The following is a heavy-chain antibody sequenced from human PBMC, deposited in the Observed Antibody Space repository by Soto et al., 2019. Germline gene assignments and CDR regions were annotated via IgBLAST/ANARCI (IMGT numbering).Heavy chain of an antibody. CDR1: GGSISSYY. Sequence: SETLSLTCTVSGGSISSYYWSWIRQPAGKGLEWIGRIYTSGSTNYNPSLKSRVTMSVDTSTNQFSLKLSSVTAADTAVYYCARAKRAAAGTRGWCDPWGQGTRVTVS. V-gene: IGHV4-4*07. D-gene: IGHD6-13*01. CDR2: IYTSGST. J-gene: IGHJ5*02. CDR3: ARAKRAAAGTRGWCDP.